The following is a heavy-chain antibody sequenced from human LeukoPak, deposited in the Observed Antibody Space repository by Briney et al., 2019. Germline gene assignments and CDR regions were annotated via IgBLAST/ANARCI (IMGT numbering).Heavy chain of an antibody. CDR3: ARGSSSHYYYGMDV. CDR1: EFTFSSYE. V-gene: IGHV3-48*03. D-gene: IGHD6-13*01. J-gene: IGHJ6*02. CDR2: ISSSGSTM. Sequence: PGGSLRLSSAASEFTFSSYEMNWGRQAPRKRLEWVSYISSSGSTMYYADSVKGRFTISRGNAKISLYLQMNSLRAEDTAVYYCARGSSSHYYYGMDVWGQGATVTVSS.